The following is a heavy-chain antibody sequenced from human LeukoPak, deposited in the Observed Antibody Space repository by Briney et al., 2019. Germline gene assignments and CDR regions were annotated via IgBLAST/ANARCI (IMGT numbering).Heavy chain of an antibody. J-gene: IGHJ6*02. Sequence: SETLSLTCTVSGGSISSYYWSWIRQPPGKGLEWIGEINHSGYTNYYPSLKSRVTISVDTSKNQFSLRLSSVTAADTAVYYCARNDYFGVNNGMDVWGQGTTVTVS. CDR3: ARNDYFGVNNGMDV. V-gene: IGHV4-59*12. D-gene: IGHD2/OR15-2a*01. CDR1: GGSISSYY. CDR2: INHSGYT.